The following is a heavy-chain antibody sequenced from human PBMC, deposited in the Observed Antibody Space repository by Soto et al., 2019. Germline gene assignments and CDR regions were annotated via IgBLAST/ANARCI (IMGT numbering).Heavy chain of an antibody. Sequence: ASVKVSCKASGYTFTSYDINWVRQATGQGLEWMGWMNPNSGSTGYAQKFQGRVTMTRNTSISTAYMELSSLRSEDTAVYYCASMSGYEPRFDYWGQGTLVTVSS. CDR2: MNPNSGST. CDR3: ASMSGYEPRFDY. J-gene: IGHJ4*02. V-gene: IGHV1-8*01. D-gene: IGHD3-3*01. CDR1: GYTFTSYD.